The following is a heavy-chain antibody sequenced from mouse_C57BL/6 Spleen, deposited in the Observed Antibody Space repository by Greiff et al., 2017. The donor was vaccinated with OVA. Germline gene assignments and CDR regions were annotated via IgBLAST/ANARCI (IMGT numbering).Heavy chain of an antibody. Sequence: EVKVEESGGGLVKPGGSLKLSCAASGFTFSDYGMHWVRQAPEKGLEWVAYISSGSSTIYYADTVKGRFTISRDNAKNTLFLQMTSLRSEDTAMYYCARWYYGSSYVAYWGQGTLVTVSA. V-gene: IGHV5-17*01. CDR1: GFTFSDYG. CDR3: ARWYYGSSYVAY. J-gene: IGHJ3*01. CDR2: ISSGSSTI. D-gene: IGHD1-1*01.